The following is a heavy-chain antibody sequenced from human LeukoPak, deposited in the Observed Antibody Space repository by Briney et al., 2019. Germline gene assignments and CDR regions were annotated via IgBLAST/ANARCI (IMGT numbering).Heavy chain of an antibody. CDR2: INYSGST. CDR1: GGSLSSYY. D-gene: IGHD3-22*01. J-gene: IGHJ4*02. V-gene: IGHV4-34*01. CDR3: ARRHYYDSGYFDY. Sequence: SETLSLTCTVSGGSLSSYYWSWLRQPPGKGLEGIGEINYSGSTNYNPSLKSRVTISVDTSKHQFSLMLSSVTAADTAVYYCARRHYYDSGYFDYWGQGTLVTVSS.